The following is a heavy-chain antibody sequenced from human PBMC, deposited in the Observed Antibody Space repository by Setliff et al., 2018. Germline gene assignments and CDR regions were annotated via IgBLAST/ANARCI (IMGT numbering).Heavy chain of an antibody. Sequence: PGGSLRLSCVVSGLTFRNFGMTWVRQAPGKGLEWLSKISSGSSTIYYADSVKGRFTISRDNAQNSLYLQMNNLRADDTAVYFCARARSNGWEEPDYWGQGTLVTVSS. CDR2: ISSGSSTI. V-gene: IGHV3-48*01. D-gene: IGHD6-19*01. J-gene: IGHJ4*02. CDR3: ARARSNGWEEPDY. CDR1: GLTFRNFG.